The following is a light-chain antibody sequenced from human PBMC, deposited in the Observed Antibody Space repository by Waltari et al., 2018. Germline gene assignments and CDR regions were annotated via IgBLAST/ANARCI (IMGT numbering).Light chain of an antibody. V-gene: IGKV1-8*01. CDR2: AAS. CDR1: QDVSSY. J-gene: IGKJ4*01. Sequence: AIRMTQSPSSLSASTGARVTITCRASQDVSSYVAWYQQKPGKVPKLLIYAASTLQSGGPSRFSGSGSGTNFSLTIACLQSDDFAVYYCQQYYTYPVAFGGGAKVEVK. CDR3: QQYYTYPVA.